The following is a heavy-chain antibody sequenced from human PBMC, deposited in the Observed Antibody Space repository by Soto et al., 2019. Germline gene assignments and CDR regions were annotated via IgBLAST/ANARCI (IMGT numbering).Heavy chain of an antibody. J-gene: IGHJ4*02. D-gene: IGHD6-19*01. Sequence: GSLRLSCAAAGFTFSSYAMSWVRQAPGKGLEWVSAISGSGGSTYYADSVKGRFTISRDNSKNTLYLQMNSLRAEDTAVYYCAKDLYAKRSGYSSGSLDYWGQGTLVTVSS. CDR2: ISGSGGST. CDR1: GFTFSSYA. V-gene: IGHV3-23*01. CDR3: AKDLYAKRSGYSSGSLDY.